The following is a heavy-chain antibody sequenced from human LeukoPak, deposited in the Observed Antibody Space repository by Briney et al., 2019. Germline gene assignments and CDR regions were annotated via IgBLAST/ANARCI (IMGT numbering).Heavy chain of an antibody. CDR3: ARVAAGYSVSYFDY. CDR2: ISSSGSTI. D-gene: IGHD4-23*01. CDR1: GFTFSDYY. Sequence: PGGSLRLSCAASGFTFSDYYMSWIRQAPGKGLGWVSYISSSGSTIYYADSVKGRFTISRDNAKNSLYLQMDSLRAEDTAVYYCARVAAGYSVSYFDYWGQGTLVTVSS. J-gene: IGHJ4*02. V-gene: IGHV3-11*01.